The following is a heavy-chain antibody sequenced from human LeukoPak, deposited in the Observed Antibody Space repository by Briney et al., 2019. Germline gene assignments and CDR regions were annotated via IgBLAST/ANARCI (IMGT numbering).Heavy chain of an antibody. Sequence: ASVKVSCKASGYTFTSYGISWVRQAPGQGLEWMGWISAYNGNTNYAQKLQGRVTMTTDTSTSTAYMELRSLRSDDTAVYYCARDKARYCGGDCTPNFDYWGQGTLVTVSS. J-gene: IGHJ4*02. D-gene: IGHD2-21*01. CDR3: ARDKARYCGGDCTPNFDY. CDR2: ISAYNGNT. CDR1: GYTFTSYG. V-gene: IGHV1-18*01.